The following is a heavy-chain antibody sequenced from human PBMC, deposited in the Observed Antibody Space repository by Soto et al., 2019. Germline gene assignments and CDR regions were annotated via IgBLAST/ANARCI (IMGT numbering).Heavy chain of an antibody. D-gene: IGHD4-17*01. CDR3: ARAGGTTVTGLWHFDS. Sequence: GGSLRLSCAASGFTFNTYSMHWVRQPPGKGLEWLAAIWYDGTQKYYADSVKGRFIISRDNSKKTLYLEMNSLRAEDTAVYYCARAGGTTVTGLWHFDSWGQGTLVTVSS. V-gene: IGHV3-33*01. CDR2: IWYDGTQK. CDR1: GFTFNTYS. J-gene: IGHJ4*02.